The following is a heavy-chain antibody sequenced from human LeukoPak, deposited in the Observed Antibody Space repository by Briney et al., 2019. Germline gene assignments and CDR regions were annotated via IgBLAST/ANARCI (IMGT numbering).Heavy chain of an antibody. D-gene: IGHD4-23*01. CDR3: ARSERFYGGNRASDY. V-gene: IGHV3-20*04. J-gene: IGHJ4*02. Sequence: GGSLRLSCAASGFTFDDYGMSWVRQAPGKGLEWVSGINWNGGSTGYADSVKGRFTISRDNAKNSLYLQMNSLRAEDTALYYCARSERFYGGNRASDYWGQGTLVTVSS. CDR1: GFTFDDYG. CDR2: INWNGGST.